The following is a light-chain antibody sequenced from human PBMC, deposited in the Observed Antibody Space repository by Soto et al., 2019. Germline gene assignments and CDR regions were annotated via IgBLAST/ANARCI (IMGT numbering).Light chain of an antibody. CDR3: QQSYSTPRT. J-gene: IGKJ1*01. CDR1: QGVNRW. V-gene: IGKV1-12*01. CDR2: AAS. Sequence: DIQMTQSPSSVAASVGDRVTLTCRASQGVNRWLAWYQQKPGKAPKVLIYAASSLQSGVPSRFSGSGSGTDFTLTISSLQPEDFATYYCQQSYSTPRTFGQGTKVEIK.